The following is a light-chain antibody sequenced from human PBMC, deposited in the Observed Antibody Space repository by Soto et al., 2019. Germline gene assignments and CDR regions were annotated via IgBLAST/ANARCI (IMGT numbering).Light chain of an antibody. V-gene: IGLV2-14*03. CDR1: SSDVGSYVY. J-gene: IGLJ1*01. Sequence: QSVLTQPASVSGSPGQSITFSCTGTSSDVGSYVYVSWHQQHPGKAPKLIIYDVNNRPSGVPSRFSGSKSGNTASLIISGLQTEDEADYYCCAYSTSGTHVFGTGTKLTVL. CDR3: CAYSTSGTHV. CDR2: DVN.